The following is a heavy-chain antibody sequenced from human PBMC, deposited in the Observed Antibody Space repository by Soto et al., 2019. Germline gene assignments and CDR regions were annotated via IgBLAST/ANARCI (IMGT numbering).Heavy chain of an antibody. D-gene: IGHD2-15*01. Sequence: HVQLVESGGGLVEPGGALRLSCGASGFTFRDHNMNWIRQAPGKGLEWVSHISSSGDYTNYADSVKGRFTISRDNAKESLSLQMNTLRAEDTAVYYCAREGGYDSGRSSYHFGTDVWGQGTTVTVSS. CDR3: AREGGYDSGRSSYHFGTDV. CDR2: ISSSGDYT. J-gene: IGHJ6*02. V-gene: IGHV3-11*06. CDR1: GFTFRDHN.